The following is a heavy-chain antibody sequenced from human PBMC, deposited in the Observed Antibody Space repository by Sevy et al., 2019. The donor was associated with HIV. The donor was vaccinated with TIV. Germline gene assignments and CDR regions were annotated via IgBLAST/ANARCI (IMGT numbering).Heavy chain of an antibody. CDR3: ASQLKHSSGWYGGGFDI. J-gene: IGHJ3*02. V-gene: IGHV3-30-3*01. D-gene: IGHD6-19*01. CDR2: ISYDGNNK. Sequence: GALRLSCAASGFTFSSYPMHWVRQAPGKGLEWVAVISYDGNNKYYIDSVRGRFTISRDNSKNMLYLQMNSLRAEDTAVYYCASQLKHSSGWYGGGFDIWGQGTMVTVSS. CDR1: GFTFSSYP.